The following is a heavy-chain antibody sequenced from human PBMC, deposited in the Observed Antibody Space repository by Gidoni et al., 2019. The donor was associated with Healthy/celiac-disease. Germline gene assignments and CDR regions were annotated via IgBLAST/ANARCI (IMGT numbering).Heavy chain of an antibody. J-gene: IGHJ4*02. D-gene: IGHD3-3*01. V-gene: IGHV3-21*01. CDR1: GFTFSSYS. CDR2: ISSSSSYI. Sequence: EVQLVESGGGLVKPGGYLSLSCATSGFTFSSYSMNWVRQAPGKGLEWVSSISSSSSYIYYADSVKGRFTISRDNAKNSLYLQMNSLRAEDTAVYYCARDLNKHVLRFLEWHRALYYWGQGTLVTVSS. CDR3: ARDLNKHVLRFLEWHRALYY.